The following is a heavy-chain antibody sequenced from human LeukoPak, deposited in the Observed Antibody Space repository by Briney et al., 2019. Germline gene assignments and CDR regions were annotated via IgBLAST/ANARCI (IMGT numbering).Heavy chain of an antibody. CDR1: GFTFISYW. CDR3: ASDRGSYADFDH. D-gene: IGHD1-26*01. Sequence: PGGSLRLSCAASGFTFISYWMHWVRQAPGKGLVWVSRINNDGSITTYADSVRGRVTISRDNAKNTLYLQMSSLRAEDTAVYYCASDRGSYADFDHWGQGTLVTVSS. J-gene: IGHJ4*02. CDR2: INNDGSIT. V-gene: IGHV3-74*01.